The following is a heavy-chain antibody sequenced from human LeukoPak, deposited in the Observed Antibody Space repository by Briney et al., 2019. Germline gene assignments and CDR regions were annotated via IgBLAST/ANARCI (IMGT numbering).Heavy chain of an antibody. V-gene: IGHV3-23*01. Sequence: QSGGSLRLSCAASGLTFSGYVMSWARQAPGKGLEWVAAISANGGRTYYAESVKGHFTISRDNSKNTLYLQMNSLRADDTAVYYCAKGPERRGFCSGSACYSDCWGQGTLVTVSS. D-gene: IGHD2-8*02. J-gene: IGHJ4*02. CDR1: GLTFSGYV. CDR2: ISANGGRT. CDR3: AKGPERRGFCSGSACYSDC.